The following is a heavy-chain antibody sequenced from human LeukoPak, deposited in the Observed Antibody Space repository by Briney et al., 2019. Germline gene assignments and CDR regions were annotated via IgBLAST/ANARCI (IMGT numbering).Heavy chain of an antibody. CDR2: LYHSGST. Sequence: SETLSLTCSVSAYSISSGYYWGWIRQPPGKGLEWIGSLYHSGSTYYNPSLRSRVTMSVDTSKNQFSLKLTSVTAADTAVYYCARIISGYYPGPLDWFDPWGQGTLVTVSS. J-gene: IGHJ5*02. CDR1: AYSISSGYY. D-gene: IGHD3-22*01. CDR3: ARIISGYYPGPLDWFDP. V-gene: IGHV4-38-2*02.